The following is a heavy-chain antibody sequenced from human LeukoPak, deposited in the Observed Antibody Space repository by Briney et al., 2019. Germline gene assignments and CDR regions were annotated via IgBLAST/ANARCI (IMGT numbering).Heavy chain of an antibody. V-gene: IGHV3-21*01. CDR2: ISSSSSYI. Sequence: GGSLRLSCAASGFTFRSYSMNWVRQASGKGLEWVSSISSSSSYIYYADSVKGRFTISRDNAKNSLYLQMNSLRAEDTAVYYCARMSTMGRGMPREMDVWGQGTTVTVSS. D-gene: IGHD3-10*01. CDR1: GFTFRSYS. J-gene: IGHJ6*02. CDR3: ARMSTMGRGMPREMDV.